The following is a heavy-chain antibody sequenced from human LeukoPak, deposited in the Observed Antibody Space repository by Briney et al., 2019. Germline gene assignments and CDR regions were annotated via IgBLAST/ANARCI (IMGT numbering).Heavy chain of an antibody. CDR2: INPDGSTT. Sequence: GGSLRLSCAASGFIFSSYSMNWVRQAPGKGLVWVSRINPDGSTTNYADSVKGRFTISRDNAKNTLYLQMNNLRAEDMAVYYCGSDLSLGHWGQGTLVTVSS. CDR3: GSDLSLGH. V-gene: IGHV3-74*01. J-gene: IGHJ4*02. CDR1: GFIFSSYS.